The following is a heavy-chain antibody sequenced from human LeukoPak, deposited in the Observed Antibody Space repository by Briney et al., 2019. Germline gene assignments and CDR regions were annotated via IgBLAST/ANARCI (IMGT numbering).Heavy chain of an antibody. CDR3: ARDLSNFDAFDI. CDR2: IWYDGSNK. D-gene: IGHD4-11*01. CDR1: GFTFSSYG. V-gene: IGHV3-33*01. Sequence: GGSLRLSCAASGFTFSSYGMHWVRQAPGKGLEWVAVIWYDGSNKYYADSVKGRFTISRDNSKNTLYLQMNSLRAGDTAVYHCARDLSNFDAFDIWGQGTMVTVSS. J-gene: IGHJ3*02.